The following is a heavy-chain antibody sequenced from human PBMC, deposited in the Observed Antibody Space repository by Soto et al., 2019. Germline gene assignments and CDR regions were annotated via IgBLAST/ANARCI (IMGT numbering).Heavy chain of an antibody. J-gene: IGHJ6*02. CDR3: AHQSPKEGYYDSSGYPNPRLYYNGIDV. D-gene: IGHD3-22*01. CDR2: IDWDDDK. Sequence: SGPTLVNPTQTLTLTCTFSGFSLTTNKMSVSWIRQPPGKALEWLARIDWDDDKFYNPSLKSRLTISKDTSKNQVVLTMTNMDPVDTATYYCAHQSPKEGYYDSSGYPNPRLYYNGIDVWGQGTTVTVSS. CDR1: GFSLTTNKMS. V-gene: IGHV2-70*12.